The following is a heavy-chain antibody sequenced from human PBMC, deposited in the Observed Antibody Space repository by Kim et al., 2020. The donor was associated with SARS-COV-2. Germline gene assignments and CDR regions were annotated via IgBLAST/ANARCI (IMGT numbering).Heavy chain of an antibody. V-gene: IGHV3-21*01. CDR1: GFTFSSYS. CDR2: ISSSSSYI. CDR3: ARDEFAGGGWGGWYGTFGY. J-gene: IGHJ4*02. D-gene: IGHD6-19*01. Sequence: GGSLRLSCAASGFTFSSYSMNWVRQAPGKGLEWVSSISSSSSYIYYADSVKGRFTISRDNAKNSLYLQMNSLRAEDTEVYYCARDEFAGGGWGGWYGTFGYWGQGTLVTVSS.